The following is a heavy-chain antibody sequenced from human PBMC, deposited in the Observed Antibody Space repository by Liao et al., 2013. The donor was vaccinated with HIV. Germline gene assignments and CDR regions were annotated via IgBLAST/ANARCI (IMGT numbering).Heavy chain of an antibody. CDR2: INHSGST. CDR3: ARADCGGDCYSDAFDI. J-gene: IGHJ3*02. Sequence: QVQLQQWGAGLLKPSETLSLTCAVYGGSFSGYYWSWIRQPPGKGLEWIGEINHSGSTNYNPSLKSRVTISVDTSKNQFSLKLSSVTAADTAVYYCARADCGGDCYSDAFDIWGQGTMVTVSS. CDR1: GGSFSGYY. V-gene: IGHV4-34*01. D-gene: IGHD2-21*01.